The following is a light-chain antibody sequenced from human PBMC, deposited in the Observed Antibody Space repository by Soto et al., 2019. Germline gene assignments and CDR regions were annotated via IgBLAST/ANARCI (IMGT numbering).Light chain of an antibody. V-gene: IGKV3-15*01. CDR1: QSVRSN. J-gene: IGKJ1*01. CDR2: GVS. Sequence: EIVMTQSPATLSVSPGERATLSCRASQSVRSNLAWYQQTPGQAPRLLIYGVSTRATGIPARFSGSWSGTECTLSISRLQSDDFEVYYCQQYNIWPWTFGQGTKVDIK. CDR3: QQYNIWPWT.